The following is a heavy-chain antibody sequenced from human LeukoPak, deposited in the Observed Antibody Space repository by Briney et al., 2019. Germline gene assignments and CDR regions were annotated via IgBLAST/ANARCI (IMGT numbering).Heavy chain of an antibody. CDR3: AKDQGVVIIPEAAIDY. CDR1: GLTFSIYA. Sequence: PGGSLRLSCAASGLTFSIYAMSWVPQAPGEGLEWVSAISGSGGSTYYADSVKRRFTISRDNSKNTLYLQMNSLRAEDTAVYYCAKDQGVVIIPEAAIDYWGQGTLVTVSS. D-gene: IGHD3-3*01. CDR2: ISGSGGST. V-gene: IGHV3-23*01. J-gene: IGHJ4*02.